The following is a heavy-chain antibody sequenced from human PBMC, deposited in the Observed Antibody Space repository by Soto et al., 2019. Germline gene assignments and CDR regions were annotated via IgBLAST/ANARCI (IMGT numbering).Heavy chain of an antibody. J-gene: IGHJ4*01. D-gene: IGHD3-10*01. CDR3: ASIWFGDFDY. Sequence: QVQLQESGPGLVKPSQTLSLTCTVSGASISSADYYWSWIRQPPGKGLEWIGYFHSSGATYKDPSLKSRVTISVDTSKNQISLKLDSVTAADTATYYCASIWFGDFDYWGHGTLVTISS. CDR2: FHSSGAT. CDR1: GASISSADYY. V-gene: IGHV4-30-4*01.